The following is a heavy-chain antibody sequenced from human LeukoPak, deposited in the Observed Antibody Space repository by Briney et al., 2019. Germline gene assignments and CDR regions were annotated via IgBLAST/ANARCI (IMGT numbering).Heavy chain of an antibody. V-gene: IGHV4-39*01. CDR2: IYYSGST. J-gene: IGHJ5*02. D-gene: IGHD3-10*01. Sequence: TSETLSLTCTVSAGSISSSSYSWGWIRQSPGKGLEWIGGIYYSGSTYYNPSLKSRVTISVDTSKNQFSLKLSSVTAADTAVYYCARGRPDGSGSYYKFDPWGQGTLVTVSS. CDR3: ARGRPDGSGSYYKFDP. CDR1: AGSISSSSYS.